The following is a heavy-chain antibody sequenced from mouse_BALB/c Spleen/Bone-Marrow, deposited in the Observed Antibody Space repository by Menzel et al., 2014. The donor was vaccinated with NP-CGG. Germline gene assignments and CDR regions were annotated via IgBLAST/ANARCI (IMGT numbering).Heavy chain of an antibody. CDR3: AREPHYYAMDY. V-gene: IGHV2-6-7*01. J-gene: IGHJ4*01. CDR2: IWGDGST. CDR1: GFSLTGYG. Sequence: QVQLQQSGPGLVAPSQSLSITCPVSGFSLTGYGVNWVRQPPGKGLEWLGMIWGDGSTDYNSALKSRLSISKDNSKSQVFLKMNSLQTDDTARYYCAREPHYYAMDYWGQGTSVTVSS.